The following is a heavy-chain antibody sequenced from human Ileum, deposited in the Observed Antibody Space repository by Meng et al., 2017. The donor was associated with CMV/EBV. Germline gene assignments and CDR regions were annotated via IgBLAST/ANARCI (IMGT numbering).Heavy chain of an antibody. D-gene: IGHD6-19*01. Sequence: QLQGPGPGLVKPSQTLSLTCTASGDSLSTGDYYWSWIRQPPGKGPEWIGYIYYSGSTLYNPSLKSPVTISLDKSKNQFSLRLRSVTAADTAVYFCAREGGGWYFDSWGQGTLVTVSS. CDR1: GDSLSTGDYY. CDR2: IYYSGST. J-gene: IGHJ4*02. CDR3: AREGGGWYFDS. V-gene: IGHV4-30-4*01.